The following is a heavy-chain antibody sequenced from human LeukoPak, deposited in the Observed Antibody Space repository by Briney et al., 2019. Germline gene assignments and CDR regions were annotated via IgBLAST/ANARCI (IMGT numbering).Heavy chain of an antibody. J-gene: IGHJ4*02. CDR1: GGSISSGGYS. D-gene: IGHD3-10*01. V-gene: IGHV4-30-2*01. CDR3: ARARGSINFDY. Sequence: SETLSLTCAVSGGSISSGGYSWSWIRQPPGKGLEWIGYIYHSGSTYYNPSLKSRATISVDRSKNQFSLKLSSVTAADTAVYYCARARGSINFDYWGQGTLVTVSS. CDR2: IYHSGST.